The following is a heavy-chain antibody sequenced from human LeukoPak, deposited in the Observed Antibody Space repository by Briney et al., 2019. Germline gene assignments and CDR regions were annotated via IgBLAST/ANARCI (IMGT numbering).Heavy chain of an antibody. CDR3: ARDFTIFGVVMTDGVYGMDV. D-gene: IGHD3-3*01. Sequence: ETLSLTCTVSGGSISTYYWNWVRQAPGKGLEWVSSISSSSSYIYYADSVKGRFTISRDNAKNSLYLQMNSLRAEDTAVYYCARDFTIFGVVMTDGVYGMDVWGQGTTVTVSS. CDR1: GGSISTYY. CDR2: ISSSSSYI. V-gene: IGHV3-21*01. J-gene: IGHJ6*02.